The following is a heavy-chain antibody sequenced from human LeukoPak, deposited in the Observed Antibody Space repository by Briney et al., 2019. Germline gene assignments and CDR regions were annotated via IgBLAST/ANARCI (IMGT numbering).Heavy chain of an antibody. J-gene: IGHJ3*02. V-gene: IGHV4-30-4*08. Sequence: SQTLSLTCTVSGGSISSGDYYWSWLRQPPGNGLEWIGYIYYSGSTYYNPSLNSRVPISVDTSKNQFSLKLSSVTAADTAVYYCARADGAFDIWGQGTMVTVSS. CDR1: GGSISSGDYY. CDR3: ARADGAFDI. CDR2: IYYSGST.